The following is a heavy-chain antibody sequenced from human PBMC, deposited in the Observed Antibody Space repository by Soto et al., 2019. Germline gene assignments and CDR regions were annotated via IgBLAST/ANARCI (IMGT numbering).Heavy chain of an antibody. Sequence: EVQLVESGGGLVQPGKSLKLSCVAIGFTFEDHAMHWIRQVPGKGLEWVAGINWNSGITGYADSVKGRFTISRDNANNSLHLEMNSLRSEDPALYYCTKGRGALTVVSNGFAPWGQGPPVTASS. V-gene: IGHV3-9*01. CDR3: TKGRGALTVVSNGFAP. CDR1: GFTFEDHA. D-gene: IGHD3-22*01. J-gene: IGHJ5*02. CDR2: INWNSGIT.